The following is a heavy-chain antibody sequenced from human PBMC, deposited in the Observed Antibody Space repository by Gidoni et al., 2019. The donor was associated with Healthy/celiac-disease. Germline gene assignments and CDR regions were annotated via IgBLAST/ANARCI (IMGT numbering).Heavy chain of an antibody. D-gene: IGHD2-15*01. CDR1: GYTFTSYD. CDR2: MNPNSGNT. V-gene: IGHV1-8*01. CDR3: ARSRRAYCSGGSCYSWFDP. J-gene: IGHJ5*02. Sequence: QVQLVQSGAEVKKPGASVKVSCKASGYTFTSYDINWVRQATGQGLEWMGWMNPNSGNTGYAQNFQGRVTMTRNTSISTAYMELSSLRSEDTAVYYCARSRRAYCSGGSCYSWFDPWGQGTLVTVSS.